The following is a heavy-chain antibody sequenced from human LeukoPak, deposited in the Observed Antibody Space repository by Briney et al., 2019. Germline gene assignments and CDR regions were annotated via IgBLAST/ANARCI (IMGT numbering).Heavy chain of an antibody. D-gene: IGHD3-3*01. Sequence: PSETLSLTCTVSGGSISSSSYYWGWIRQPPGKGLEWIGSIYYSGSTYYNRSLKSRVTISVDTSKNQFSLKLSSVTAADTAVYYCARDHYDFWSGYYPVSYFDYWGQGTLVTVSS. J-gene: IGHJ4*02. CDR3: ARDHYDFWSGYYPVSYFDY. V-gene: IGHV4-39*07. CDR2: IYYSGST. CDR1: GGSISSSSYY.